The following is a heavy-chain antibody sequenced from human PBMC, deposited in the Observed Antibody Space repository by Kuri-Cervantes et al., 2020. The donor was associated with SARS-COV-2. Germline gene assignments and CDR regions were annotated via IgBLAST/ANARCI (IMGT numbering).Heavy chain of an antibody. CDR2: INHSGST. CDR3: ARGPGRSYYCYYGTDV. D-gene: IGHD1-1*01. J-gene: IGHJ6*02. V-gene: IGHV4-38-2*01. Sequence: GSLRLSCAVSGYSISSGYYWGWIRQPPGKGLEWIGEINHSGSTNYNPSLKSRVTISVDTSKNQFSLKLSSVTAADTAVYYCARGPGRSYYCYYGTDVWGQGTTVTVSS. CDR1: GYSISSGYY.